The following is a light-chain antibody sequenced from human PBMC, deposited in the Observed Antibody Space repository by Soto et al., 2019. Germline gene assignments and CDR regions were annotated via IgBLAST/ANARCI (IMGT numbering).Light chain of an antibody. J-gene: IGLJ2*01. CDR1: SGYSNYK. Sequence: QSVLTQPPSASASLGASVTLTCTLSSGYSNYKVDWYQQRPGKGPRFVMRVGTGGIVGSKGDGIPDRFSVLGSGLNRYLTIKNIQEEDEVDYTGGADHGGGSNFFVEFGGGPSSPS. CDR3: GADHGGGSNFFVE. CDR2: VGTGGIVG. V-gene: IGLV9-49*01.